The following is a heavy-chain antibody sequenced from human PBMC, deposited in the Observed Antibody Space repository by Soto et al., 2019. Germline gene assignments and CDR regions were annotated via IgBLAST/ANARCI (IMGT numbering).Heavy chain of an antibody. D-gene: IGHD3-22*01. CDR2: INPNSGGT. V-gene: IGHV1-2*04. CDR3: ARGGYYYDSRPFDY. CDR1: GYTFTGYY. J-gene: IGHJ4*02. Sequence: ASVKVSCKASGYTFTGYYMHWVRQAPGQGLEWMGWINPNSGGTNYAQKFQGWVTMTRDTSISTAYMELRSLRSDDTAVYYCARGGYYYDSRPFDYWGQGTLVTVSS.